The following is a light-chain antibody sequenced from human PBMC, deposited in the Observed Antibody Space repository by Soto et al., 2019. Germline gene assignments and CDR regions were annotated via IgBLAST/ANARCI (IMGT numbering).Light chain of an antibody. J-gene: IGKJ3*01. CDR1: QSVSSN. CDR3: QQYNNWPWT. V-gene: IGKV3-15*01. Sequence: EIVMTQSPATLSVSPGERATLSCRASQSVSSNLAWYQQKPGQAPRLLIYGASTRATGIPARFSGSGSGTEFTLTISSLQSEDFAVYYCQQYNNWPWTFGPGTKVD. CDR2: GAS.